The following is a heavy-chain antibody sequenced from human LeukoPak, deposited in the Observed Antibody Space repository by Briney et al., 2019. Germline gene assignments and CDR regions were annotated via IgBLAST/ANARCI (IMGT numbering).Heavy chain of an antibody. CDR3: ARDLQKWELLGADAFDI. J-gene: IGHJ3*02. V-gene: IGHV4-31*03. Sequence: SQTLSLTCTVSGGSISSGGYYWSWIRQHPGKGLEWIGYIYYRGSTYYNPPLKSRVTISVDTSKNQFSLKLSSVTAADTAVYYCARDLQKWELLGADAFDIWGQGTMVTVSS. D-gene: IGHD1-26*01. CDR1: GGSISSGGYY. CDR2: IYYRGST.